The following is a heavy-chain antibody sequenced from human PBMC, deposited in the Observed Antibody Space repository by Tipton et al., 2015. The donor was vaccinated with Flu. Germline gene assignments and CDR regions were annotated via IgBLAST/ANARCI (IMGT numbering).Heavy chain of an antibody. CDR1: GYSFSDYW. Sequence: QLVQSGAEVKKPGEPLKISCKGSGYSFSDYWIAWVRQLPGKGLEWMGIIYPGDSDTRYRPSFQGQVTLSADTSTSTAYLQWTSLKAADTAMYFCARKAGGYDKWGQGTLVSVSS. CDR2: IYPGDSDT. CDR3: ARKAGGYDK. D-gene: IGHD5-12*01. J-gene: IGHJ4*02. V-gene: IGHV5-51*03.